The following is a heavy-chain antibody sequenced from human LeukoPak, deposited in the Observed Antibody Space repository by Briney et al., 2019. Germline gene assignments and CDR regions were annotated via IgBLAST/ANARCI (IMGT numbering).Heavy chain of an antibody. Sequence: SETLSLTCTVSGGSISSYYWSWIRQPPGKGLEWIGYIYYSGSTNYNPSLKSRVTISVDTSKNQFSLKLSSVTAADTAVYFCARARNYYDSSGYYYEGDAFDIWGQGTMVTVSS. J-gene: IGHJ3*02. D-gene: IGHD3-22*01. V-gene: IGHV4-59*01. CDR3: ARARNYYDSSGYYYEGDAFDI. CDR2: IYYSGST. CDR1: GGSISSYY.